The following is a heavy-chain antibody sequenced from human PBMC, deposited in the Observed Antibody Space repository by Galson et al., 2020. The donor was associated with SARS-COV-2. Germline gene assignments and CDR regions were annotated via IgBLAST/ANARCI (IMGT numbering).Heavy chain of an antibody. CDR2: IYHSGST. CDR1: GGSISSSNW. Sequence: SETLSLTCAVSGGSISSSNWWSWVRQPPGKGLEWIGEIYHSGSTNYNPSLKSRVTISVDKSKNQFSLKLSSVAAADTAVYYCARAVQPQDAFDIWGQGTMVTVSS. CDR3: ARAVQPQDAFDI. V-gene: IGHV4-4*02. J-gene: IGHJ3*02. D-gene: IGHD1-1*01.